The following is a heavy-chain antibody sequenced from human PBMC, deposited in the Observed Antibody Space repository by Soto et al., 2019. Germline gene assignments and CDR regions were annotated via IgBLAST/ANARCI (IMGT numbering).Heavy chain of an antibody. CDR1: EFTFSSYT. CDR3: ARGGSSSRDNFDY. D-gene: IGHD6-13*01. J-gene: IGHJ4*02. Sequence: GGSLRLSCAASEFTFSSYTMYWVRQAPGTGLEWVAGISNDGGNTYYLDSVKGRFTISRDTSTSTVYMELSSLRSEDTAVYYCARGGSSSRDNFDYWGQGTLVTAPQ. CDR2: ISNDGGNT. V-gene: IGHV3-30-3*01.